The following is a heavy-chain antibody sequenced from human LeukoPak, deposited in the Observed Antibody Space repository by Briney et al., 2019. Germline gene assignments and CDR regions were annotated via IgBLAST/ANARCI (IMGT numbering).Heavy chain of an antibody. D-gene: IGHD4-17*01. CDR3: AKDRTTVTTGDAFDI. V-gene: IGHV3-30*18. CDR1: GFIFSAYW. J-gene: IGHJ3*02. Sequence: GGSLRLSCVGSGFIFSAYWMAWVRQAPGKGLEWVAVISYDGSNKYYADSVKGRFTISRDNSKNTLYLQMNSLRAEDTAVYYCAKDRTTVTTGDAFDIWGQGTMVTVSS. CDR2: ISYDGSNK.